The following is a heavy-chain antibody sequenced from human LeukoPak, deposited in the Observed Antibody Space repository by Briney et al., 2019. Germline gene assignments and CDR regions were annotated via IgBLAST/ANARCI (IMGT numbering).Heavy chain of an antibody. J-gene: IGHJ4*02. V-gene: IGHV3-20*04. CDR3: ARDLSHGVSDY. CDR1: GFTFDDYG. Sequence: GGSLRLSCAASGFTFDDYGMSWVRQAPGKGLELVSGINWNGGSTGYADSVKGRFTISRDNAKNSLYLQMNSLRAEDTALYYCARDLSHGVSDYWGQGTLVTVSS. CDR2: INWNGGST. D-gene: IGHD2-21*01.